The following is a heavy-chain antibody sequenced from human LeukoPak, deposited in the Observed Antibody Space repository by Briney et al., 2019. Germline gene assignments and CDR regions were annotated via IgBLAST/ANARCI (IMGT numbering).Heavy chain of an antibody. CDR1: GFTFSTYA. V-gene: IGHV3-7*01. J-gene: IGHJ4*02. CDR3: GRFETVAAKPFEY. CDR2: IKDDGGEK. D-gene: IGHD6-19*01. Sequence: GGSLRLSCAASGFTFSTYAMSWVRQAPGKGLEWVANIKDDGGEKYYVDSVKGRFTISRDNAENSLYLQMDSLRAEDTAVYYCGRFETVAAKPFEYWSQGALVTVSS.